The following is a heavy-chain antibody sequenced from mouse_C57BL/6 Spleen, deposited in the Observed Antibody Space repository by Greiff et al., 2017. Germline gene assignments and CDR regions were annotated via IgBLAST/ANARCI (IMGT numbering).Heavy chain of an antibody. J-gene: IGHJ2*01. CDR1: GFTFSDSG. V-gene: IGHV5-17*01. D-gene: IGHD1-1*01. CDR2: ISSGSSTI. Sequence: EVQLVESGGGLVKPGGSLKLSCAASGFTFSDSGMHWVRQAPEKGLEWVAYISSGSSTIYYADKVKGRVTISRDNAKNTLFLQMTSRRSEDTAMYYCARPYCYCLFDYWGQGTTLTVSS. CDR3: ARPYCYCLFDY.